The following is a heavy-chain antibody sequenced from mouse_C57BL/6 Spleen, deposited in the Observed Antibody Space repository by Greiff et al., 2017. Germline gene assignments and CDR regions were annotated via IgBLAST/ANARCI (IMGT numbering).Heavy chain of an antibody. V-gene: IGHV1-15*01. CDR1: GYTFTDYE. J-gene: IGHJ4*01. CDR3: TNSPGDY. CDR2: IDPETGGT. Sequence: LVESGAELVRPGASVTLSCKASGYTFTDYEKHWVKQTPVHGLEWIGAIDPETGGTAYNQKFKGKAILTADKSSSTAYMELRSLTSEDSAVYYCTNSPGDYWGQGTSVTVSS.